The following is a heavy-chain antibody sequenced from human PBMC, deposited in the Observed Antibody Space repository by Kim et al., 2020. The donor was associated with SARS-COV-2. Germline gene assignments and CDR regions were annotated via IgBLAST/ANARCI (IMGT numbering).Heavy chain of an antibody. J-gene: IGHJ4*02. Sequence: KFQGRVTITADKSTSTAYMELSRLRSEDTAVYYCASAITFGGVIVMPFEYWGQGTLVTVSS. CDR3: ASAITFGGVIVMPFEY. D-gene: IGHD3-16*02. V-gene: IGHV1-69*02.